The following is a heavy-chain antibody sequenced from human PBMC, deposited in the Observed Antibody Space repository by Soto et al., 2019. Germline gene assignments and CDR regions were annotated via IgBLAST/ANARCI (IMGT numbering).Heavy chain of an antibody. J-gene: IGHJ1*01. D-gene: IGHD2-2*01. CDR3: AGEGYCSSTSCSYAEYFQH. CDR2: TYYRSKWYN. Sequence: PSQTLSLTCAISGDSVSSNSAAWNCIIQSPSRFLEWLGRTYYRSKWYNDYAVSVKSRITINPDTSKNQFSLQLNSVTPEDTAVYYCAGEGYCSSTSCSYAEYFQHWGQGTLVTVSS. V-gene: IGHV6-1*01. CDR1: GDSVSSNSAA.